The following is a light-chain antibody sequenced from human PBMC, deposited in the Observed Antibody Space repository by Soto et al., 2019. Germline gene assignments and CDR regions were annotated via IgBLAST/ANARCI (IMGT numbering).Light chain of an antibody. CDR1: QGVASD. Sequence: LRHSQATLSFSAGEQYTLSCRASQGVASDLAWYQQKPGQAPRLVIYDIFTRASGVPTRISGSGSGTEFTLTISSLQSEDFAVYHCQQYDKWPRTFGQGTKVDIK. J-gene: IGKJ1*01. CDR2: DIF. CDR3: QQYDKWPRT. V-gene: IGKV3D-15*01.